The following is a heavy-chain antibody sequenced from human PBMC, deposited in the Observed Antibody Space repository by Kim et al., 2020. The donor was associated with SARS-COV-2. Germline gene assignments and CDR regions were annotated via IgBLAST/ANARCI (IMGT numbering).Heavy chain of an antibody. CDR1: GFTFSSYA. CDR3: AREGRGGVVIKFHYYFDY. J-gene: IGHJ4*02. D-gene: IGHD3-3*01. Sequence: GRSLRLSCAASGFTFSSYAMHWVRQAPGKGLEWVAVISYDGSNKYYADSVKGRFTISRDNSKNTLYLQMNSLRAEDTAVYYCAREGRGGVVIKFHYYFDYWGQGTLVTVSS. V-gene: IGHV3-30-3*01. CDR2: ISYDGSNK.